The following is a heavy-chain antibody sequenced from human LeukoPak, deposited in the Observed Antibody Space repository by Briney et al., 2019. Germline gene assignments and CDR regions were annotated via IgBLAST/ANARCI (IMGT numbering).Heavy chain of an antibody. D-gene: IGHD4-17*01. V-gene: IGHV4-38-2*01. Sequence: NPSETLSLTCAVSGYSISSGYYWGWIRQPPGKGLEWIGSIYHSGSTYYNPSLKSRVTISVDTSKNQFSLRLSSVTAADTAVYYCARGITGYGDHGHASAYWGHGTLVTVSS. J-gene: IGHJ4*01. CDR1: GYSISSGYY. CDR3: ARGITGYGDHGHASAY. CDR2: IYHSGST.